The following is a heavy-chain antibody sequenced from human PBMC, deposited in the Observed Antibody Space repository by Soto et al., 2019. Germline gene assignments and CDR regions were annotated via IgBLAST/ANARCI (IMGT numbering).Heavy chain of an antibody. Sequence: EVQLLESGGDLVQPGGSLRLSCAASGFTFSTSAMTWVRQAPGKGLEWVSGISSSGGSTFYAESVKGRFTISRDNSKNTLYLQMNSLRAEDTAVYYCAKDRQRTIVVTGKEDYWGQGTLVTVSS. CDR2: ISSSGGST. CDR3: AKDRQRTIVVTGKEDY. V-gene: IGHV3-23*01. D-gene: IGHD3-22*01. J-gene: IGHJ4*02. CDR1: GFTFSTSA.